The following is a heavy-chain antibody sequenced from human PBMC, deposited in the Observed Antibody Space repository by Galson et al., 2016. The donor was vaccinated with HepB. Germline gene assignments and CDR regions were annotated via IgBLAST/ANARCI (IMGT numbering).Heavy chain of an antibody. V-gene: IGHV3-43*01. CDR1: GFTFDDYT. D-gene: IGHD2-21*01. CDR3: VKESQVGSNSCGPRFDL. CDR2: VTWNGTP. J-gene: IGHJ5*02. Sequence: SLRLSCAASGFTFDDYTMHWVRQAPGKGLEWVSLVTWNGTPYYADSVKGRFTISRDNNKNSLYLQMNTLRIEDAAVYYCVKESQVGSNSCGPRFDLWGQGTLVTVSS.